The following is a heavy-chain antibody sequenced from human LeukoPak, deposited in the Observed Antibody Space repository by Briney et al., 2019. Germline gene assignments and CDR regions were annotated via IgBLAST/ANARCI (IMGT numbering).Heavy chain of an antibody. CDR1: GFTFSDYY. J-gene: IGHJ3*02. V-gene: IGHV3-11*04. CDR2: ISSSGSTT. D-gene: IGHD1-26*01. Sequence: GGSLRLSCAASGFTFSDYYMSWIRQAPGKGLEWVSYISSSGSTTYYADSVKGRFTISRDNAKNSLYLQMNSLRAEDTAVYYCARDQWDDAFDIWGQGTMVTVSS. CDR3: ARDQWDDAFDI.